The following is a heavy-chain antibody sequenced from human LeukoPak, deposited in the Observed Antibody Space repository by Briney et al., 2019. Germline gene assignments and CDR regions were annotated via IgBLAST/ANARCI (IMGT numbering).Heavy chain of an antibody. CDR3: ARGGREIAAFKLYYYYFYMDV. Sequence: SETLSLTCAVYGGSFSGYYWSWIRQPPGKGLEWIGEINHSGSTNYNPSLKSRVTISVDTSKNQFSLKLSSVTAADTAVYYCARGGREIAAFKLYYYYFYMDVWGKGTTVTVSS. CDR1: GGSFSGYY. CDR2: INHSGST. J-gene: IGHJ6*03. V-gene: IGHV4-34*01. D-gene: IGHD6-13*01.